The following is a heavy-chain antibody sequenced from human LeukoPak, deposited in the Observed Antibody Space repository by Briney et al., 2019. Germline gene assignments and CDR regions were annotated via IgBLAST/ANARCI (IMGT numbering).Heavy chain of an antibody. J-gene: IGHJ4*02. CDR3: ARGHKGVAPGY. CDR2: IYYSGST. CDR1: GGSISSYY. D-gene: IGHD3-3*01. V-gene: IGHV4-59*01. Sequence: SETLSLPCTVSGGSISSYYWRWIRQPPGKGLEWIVYIYYSGSTNYNPSLKSRVTISVDTSKNQFSLKLSSVTAADTAVYYCARGHKGVAPGYWGQGTLVTVSS.